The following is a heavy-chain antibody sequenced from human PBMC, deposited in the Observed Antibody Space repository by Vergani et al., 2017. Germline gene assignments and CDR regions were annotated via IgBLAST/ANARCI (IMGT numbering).Heavy chain of an antibody. Sequence: QVQLQESGPGLVKPSETLSLTCTVSGGSISSYYWSWIRQPAGKGREWIGRIYTSGSTYYNPSLKSRVTISVDTSKNQFSLKLSSVTAADTAVYYCARELVAAPPNWFDPWGQGTLVTVSS. J-gene: IGHJ5*02. CDR1: GGSISSYY. D-gene: IGHD2-15*01. CDR2: IYTSGST. V-gene: IGHV4-4*07. CDR3: ARELVAAPPNWFDP.